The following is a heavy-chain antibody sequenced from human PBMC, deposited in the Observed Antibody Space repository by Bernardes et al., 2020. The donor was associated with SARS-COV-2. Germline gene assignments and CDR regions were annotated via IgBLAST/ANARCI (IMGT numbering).Heavy chain of an antibody. CDR3: ARGSGNYYFDY. CDR1: GFTFSSYC. Sequence: GRSLRVCCAASGFTFSSYCMLWVRLGPGKGPVWVSRINGDGSSINYADSVKGRFTISRDNARNTLYLEMNSLRAEDTAVYYCARGSGNYYFDYWGQGTLVTVSS. D-gene: IGHD1-26*01. CDR2: INGDGSSI. V-gene: IGHV3-74*01. J-gene: IGHJ4*02.